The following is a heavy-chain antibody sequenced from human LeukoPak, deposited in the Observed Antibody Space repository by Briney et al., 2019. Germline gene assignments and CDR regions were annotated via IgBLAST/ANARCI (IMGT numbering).Heavy chain of an antibody. D-gene: IGHD6-19*01. J-gene: IGHJ4*02. CDR1: GLTFSKYW. Sequence: GGSLRLSCAASGLTFSKYWMLWVRQAPGKGLESVSRINTDGTVTTYADSVKGRFTVSRDNADNTMFLQMNSVRDEDTAVYYCATKQWLAPPPDSWGQGTPVTVSS. CDR3: ATKQWLAPPPDS. V-gene: IGHV3-74*01. CDR2: INTDGTVT.